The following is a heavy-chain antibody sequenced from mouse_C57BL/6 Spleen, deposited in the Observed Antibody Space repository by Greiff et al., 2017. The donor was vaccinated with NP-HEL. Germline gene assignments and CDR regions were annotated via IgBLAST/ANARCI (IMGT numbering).Heavy chain of an antibody. CDR1: GYAFSSSW. Sequence: VQLQQSGPELVKPGASVKISCKASGYAFSSSWMNWVKQRPGKGLEWIGRIYPGDGDTNYNGKFKGKATLTADKSSSTAYMQLSSLTSEDSAVYFCARSIGYAMDYWGQGPSVTVSS. D-gene: IGHD2-14*01. J-gene: IGHJ4*01. V-gene: IGHV1-82*01. CDR3: ARSIGYAMDY. CDR2: IYPGDGDT.